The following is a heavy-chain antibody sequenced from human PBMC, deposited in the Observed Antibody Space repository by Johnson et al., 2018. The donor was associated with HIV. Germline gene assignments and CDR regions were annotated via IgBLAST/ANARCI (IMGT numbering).Heavy chain of an antibody. V-gene: IGHV3-30*04. CDR3: AREKPGTPRDALDI. CDR1: GFTFSNYA. CDR2: LSYYGSHK. Sequence: QVQLVESGGGVVQPGRSPRISCAASGFTFSNYAMHWVRQAPGKGLEWVTVLSYYGSHKYYADPVKGRFTISRDNSKNTLYVQVNSLSDEDTAVYYCAREKPGTPRDALDIWGQATMVTVSS. J-gene: IGHJ3*02.